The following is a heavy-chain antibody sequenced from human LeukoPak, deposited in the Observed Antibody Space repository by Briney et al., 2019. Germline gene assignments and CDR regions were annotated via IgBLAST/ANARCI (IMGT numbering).Heavy chain of an antibody. CDR3: AKDSTVTTATFDY. Sequence: GSLRLSCAASGFTFSSYGMHWVRQAPGKGLEWVSAISGSGGSTYYADSVKGRFTISRDNSKNTLYLQMNSLRAEDTAVYYCAKDSTVTTATFDYWGQGTLVTVSS. CDR2: ISGSGGST. CDR1: GFTFSSYG. D-gene: IGHD4-17*01. V-gene: IGHV3-23*01. J-gene: IGHJ4*02.